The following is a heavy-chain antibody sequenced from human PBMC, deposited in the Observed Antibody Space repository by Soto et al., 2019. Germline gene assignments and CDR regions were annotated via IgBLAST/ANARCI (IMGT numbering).Heavy chain of an antibody. J-gene: IGHJ4*02. Sequence: GGSLRLSCAVSGFTFSTYGMHWVRQAPGKGLEWVAVISYDGKDKYHEDSVKGRFTISRDNSKNTLYLQMNSLRAEDTAVYYCAKDRDSYGSVYYFDYWGQGTLVTVSS. CDR3: AKDRDSYGSVYYFDY. CDR1: GFTFSTYG. CDR2: ISYDGKDK. V-gene: IGHV3-30*18. D-gene: IGHD3-10*01.